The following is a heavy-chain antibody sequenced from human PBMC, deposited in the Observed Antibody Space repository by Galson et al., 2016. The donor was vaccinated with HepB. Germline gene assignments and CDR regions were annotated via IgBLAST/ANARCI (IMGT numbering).Heavy chain of an antibody. Sequence: SVKVSCKASGYTFTSHWMHWVRQAPGQGLEWMGIINPSGGSTKYAPKFQGRVTMTRDTSTSTVYMDLSSLRSDDTAVYFSARDSSNICTSFSGPKGGWWFDPWGQGTLVTV. CDR3: ARDSSNICTSFSGPKGGWWFDP. D-gene: IGHD2-2*01. CDR2: INPSGGST. CDR1: GYTFTSHW. J-gene: IGHJ5*02. V-gene: IGHV1-46*01.